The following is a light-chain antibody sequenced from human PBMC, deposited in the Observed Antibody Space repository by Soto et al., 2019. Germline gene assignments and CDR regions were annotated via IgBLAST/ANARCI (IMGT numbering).Light chain of an antibody. CDR2: DVN. V-gene: IGLV2-11*01. Sequence: QSALTQPRSVSGAPGQSVTISCTGNSSDVGAYNLVSWYQQHPGKAPKLMIYDVNQRPSGVPGRFSGSKSGNTASLTISGLQAEDEADYYCCSFAGTYIHYVFGTGTKVTVL. CDR3: CSFAGTYIHYV. CDR1: SSDVGAYNL. J-gene: IGLJ1*01.